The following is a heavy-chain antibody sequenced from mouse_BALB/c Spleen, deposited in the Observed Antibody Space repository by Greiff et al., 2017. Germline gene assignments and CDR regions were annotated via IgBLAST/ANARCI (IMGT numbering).Heavy chain of an antibody. CDR3: ARAYGSYYYAMYY. Sequence: VQLKESGPELVKPGASVKISCKASGYTFTDYNMHWVKQSHGKSLEWIGYIYPYNGGTGYNQKFKSKATLTVDNSSSTAYMELRSLTSEDSAVYYCARAYGSYYYAMYYWGQGTSVTVSS. D-gene: IGHD2-10*02. J-gene: IGHJ4*01. V-gene: IGHV1S29*02. CDR1: GYTFTDYN. CDR2: IYPYNGGT.